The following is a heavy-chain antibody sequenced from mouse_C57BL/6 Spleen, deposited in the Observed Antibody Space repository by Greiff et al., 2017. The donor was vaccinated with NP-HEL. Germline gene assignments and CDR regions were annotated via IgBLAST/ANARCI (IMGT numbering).Heavy chain of an antibody. CDR3: ARHEGYDYVLDY. CDR1: GYTFTEYT. V-gene: IGHV1-62-2*01. Sequence: QVQLKESGAELVKPGASVKLSCKASGYTFTEYTIHWVKQRSGQGLEWIGWFYPGSGSIKYNAKFRDKATLTADKSSSTVYMDLSRLTSEDSAVYFCARHEGYDYVLDYWGQGTTLTVSS. J-gene: IGHJ2*01. CDR2: FYPGSGSI. D-gene: IGHD2-4*01.